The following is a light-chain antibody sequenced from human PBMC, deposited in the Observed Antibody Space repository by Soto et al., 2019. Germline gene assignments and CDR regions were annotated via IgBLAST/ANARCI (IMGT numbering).Light chain of an antibody. J-gene: IGKJ2*01. CDR3: QQYGTSPYT. CDR1: QSVSNYY. V-gene: IGKV3-20*01. Sequence: EIVLTQSPGTLSLSPGERATLSCRASQSVSNYYLAWYQQKPGQAPSLLIYGASSRATGIPDRFSGSGSGTDFTLTISRLEPEDFGVYYCQQYGTSPYTFGQGTKLEIK. CDR2: GAS.